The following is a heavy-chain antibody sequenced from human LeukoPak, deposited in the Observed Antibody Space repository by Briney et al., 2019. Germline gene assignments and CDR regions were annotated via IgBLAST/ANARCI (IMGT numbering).Heavy chain of an antibody. CDR3: AREGIAAAGTDYYYYMDV. J-gene: IGHJ6*03. CDR1: GYTFTGYY. CDR2: INPNSGGT. Sequence: GASVKVSCKASGYTFTGYYMHWVRQAPGRGLEWMGWINPNSGGTNYAQKFQGRVTMTRDTSIGTAYMELSRLRSDDTAVYYCAREGIAAAGTDYYYYMDVWGKGTTVTVSS. V-gene: IGHV1-2*02. D-gene: IGHD6-13*01.